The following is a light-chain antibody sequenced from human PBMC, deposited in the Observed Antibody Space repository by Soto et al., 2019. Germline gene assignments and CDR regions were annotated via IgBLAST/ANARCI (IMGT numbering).Light chain of an antibody. V-gene: IGLV2-14*01. J-gene: IGLJ1*01. CDR2: DVS. Sequence: LTEPGAGSGSTGQSFTISCTKSSSDVGGNKYVSWYQQYPGKAPKLMICDVSNRPSGVSNRFSGSKSGNTASLTISGLQAEDEADYYCSAFTGTTYVFGTGTKVTVL. CDR1: SSDVGGNKY. CDR3: SAFTGTTYV.